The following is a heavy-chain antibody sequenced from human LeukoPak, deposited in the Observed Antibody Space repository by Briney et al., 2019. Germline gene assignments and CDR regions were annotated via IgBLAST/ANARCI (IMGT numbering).Heavy chain of an antibody. CDR2: IGNRGTTI. CDR1: GFTFSSYE. D-gene: IGHD3-16*01. CDR3: ARGDRLTTLDC. Sequence: GGSLRLSCAAYGFTFSSYEMNWVRQAPGKGLEWVSHIGNRGTTIFYADSVKGRFTISRDNAKNSLPLQMNSLRAEDAAIYYCARGDRLTTLDCWGQGTLVTVS. J-gene: IGHJ4*02. V-gene: IGHV3-48*03.